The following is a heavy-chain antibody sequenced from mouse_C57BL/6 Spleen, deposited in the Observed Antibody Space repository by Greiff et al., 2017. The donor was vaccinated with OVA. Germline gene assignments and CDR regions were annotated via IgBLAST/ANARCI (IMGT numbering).Heavy chain of an antibody. V-gene: IGHV3-8*01. CDR3: ARTGTRAYWYFDV. Sequence: EVHLVESGPGLAKPSQTLSLTCSVTGYSITSDYWNWIRKFPGNKLEYMGYLSYSGSTYYNPSLKSRISITRDTSKNQYYLQLNSVTTEDTATYYCARTGTRAYWYFDVWGTGTTVTVSS. J-gene: IGHJ1*03. D-gene: IGHD4-1*01. CDR1: GYSITSDY. CDR2: LSYSGST.